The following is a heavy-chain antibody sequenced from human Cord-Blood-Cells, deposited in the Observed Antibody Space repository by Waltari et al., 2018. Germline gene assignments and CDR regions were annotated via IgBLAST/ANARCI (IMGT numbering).Heavy chain of an antibody. D-gene: IGHD3-10*01. V-gene: IGHV1-2*02. J-gene: IGHJ3*02. CDR2: SNPSSGGT. CDR3: ARVRGGGIGAAFDI. Sequence: QVQLVQSGAEVKKPGASVKVSCKASGYTFTGYYMHWVRQAPGQGLEWMGWSNPSSGGTNYGQRFQGRVTMTRDTSTSTAYRELSRLRSDDTAVYYCARVRGGGIGAAFDIWGQGTMVTVSS. CDR1: GYTFTGYY.